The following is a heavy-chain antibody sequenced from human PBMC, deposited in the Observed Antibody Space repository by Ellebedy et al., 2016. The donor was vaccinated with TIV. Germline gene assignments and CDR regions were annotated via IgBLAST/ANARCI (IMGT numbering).Heavy chain of an antibody. V-gene: IGHV4-59*01. D-gene: IGHD3-22*01. CDR2: VYYSGST. J-gene: IGHJ4*02. Sequence: PSETLSLTCTVSGGSISPYYWSWIRQSPGKGLEWIGYVYYSGSTNYNPSLRSRVTISVDTSKKQFSLKLTSVTPADTAVYYCAREAPDSSGYNVEYFDYWGQGALVTVSS. CDR3: AREAPDSSGYNVEYFDY. CDR1: GGSISPYY.